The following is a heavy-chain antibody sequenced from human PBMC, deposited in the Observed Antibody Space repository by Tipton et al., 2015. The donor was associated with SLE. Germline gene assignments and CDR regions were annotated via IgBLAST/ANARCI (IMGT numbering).Heavy chain of an antibody. Sequence: QSGPEVKKPGASVKVSCKASGYIFTGYYMHWVRQVPGQGLEWMGRINPHSGGTNYAQRFAGRVTMTSDSSMNTVYMELSSLRSDDSAIYYCAKYTSSWSALWGQGTLVTVSS. J-gene: IGHJ4*02. CDR3: AKYTSSWSAL. CDR1: GYIFTGYY. D-gene: IGHD6-13*01. V-gene: IGHV1-2*06. CDR2: INPHSGGT.